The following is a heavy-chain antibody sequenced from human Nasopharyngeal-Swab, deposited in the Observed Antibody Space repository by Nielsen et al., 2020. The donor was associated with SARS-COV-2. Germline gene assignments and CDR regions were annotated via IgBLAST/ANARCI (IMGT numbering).Heavy chain of an antibody. Sequence: SETLSLTCAVYGGSFSDYFWAWIRQPPGRGREWIGEINHSGTTEYNPSLESRVNISVDTSKNQLSLKLNFVTAADAAVYYCARVAIEVVSTSIYMDVWGKGTTVTVSS. CDR2: INHSGTT. V-gene: IGHV4-34*01. J-gene: IGHJ6*03. CDR1: GGSFSDYF. D-gene: IGHD2-2*01. CDR3: ARVAIEVVSTSIYMDV.